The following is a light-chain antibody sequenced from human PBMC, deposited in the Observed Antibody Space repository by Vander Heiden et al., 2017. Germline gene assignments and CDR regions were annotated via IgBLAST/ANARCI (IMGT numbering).Light chain of an antibody. CDR2: GAS. V-gene: IGKV3-15*01. Sequence: EIVMTQSPAPLSVSPGERATLSCRASQSVSSNLARYQQKPGQAPRLLIYGASTRTAGIPARLSGSGSGTEFTLTISSLQSEDLAVYYCQQYNNGPPLTFGGGTKVEIK. CDR3: QQYNNGPPLT. CDR1: QSVSSN. J-gene: IGKJ4*01.